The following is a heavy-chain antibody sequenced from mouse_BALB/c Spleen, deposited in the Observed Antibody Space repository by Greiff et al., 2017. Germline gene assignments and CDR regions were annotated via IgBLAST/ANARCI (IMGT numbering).Heavy chain of an antibody. CDR2: IWAGGST. V-gene: IGHV2-9*02. D-gene: IGHD2-3*01. Sequence: QVQLKQSGPGLVAPSQSLSITCTVSGFSLTSYGVHWVRQPPGKGLEWLGVIWAGGSTNYNSALMSRLSISKDNSKSQVFLKMNSLQTDDTAMYYCARVVTTGVDYWGQGTSVTVSS. J-gene: IGHJ4*01. CDR1: GFSLTSYG. CDR3: ARVVTTGVDY.